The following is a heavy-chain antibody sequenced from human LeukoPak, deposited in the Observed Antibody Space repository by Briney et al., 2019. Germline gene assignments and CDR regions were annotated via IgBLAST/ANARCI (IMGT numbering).Heavy chain of an antibody. CDR1: GGSISSGDYY. D-gene: IGHD3-22*01. CDR3: ARGQWLPVFDF. CDR2: IYYSGST. V-gene: IGHV4-30-4*01. J-gene: IGHJ4*02. Sequence: PSETLSLTCAVSGGSISSGDYYWSWIRQPPGKGLEWIGYIYYSGSTYYNPSLKSRVTISVDTSKNQFSLKLNSVTAADTAVYYCARGQWLPVFDFWGQGTLVTVSS.